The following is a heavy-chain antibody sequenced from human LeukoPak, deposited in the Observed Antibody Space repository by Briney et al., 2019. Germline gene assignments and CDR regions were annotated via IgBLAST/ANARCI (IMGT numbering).Heavy chain of an antibody. D-gene: IGHD6-13*01. CDR3: AIGKQLGYYYMDV. Sequence: GGSLRLSCATSGFTFNNYNMNWVRQAPGRALEWVSSITSSGTYIFYADSVKGRFTISRDNAKNSLYLQMNSLRSDDTAVYYCAIGKQLGYYYMDVWGKGTTVTISS. J-gene: IGHJ6*03. V-gene: IGHV3-21*04. CDR1: GFTFNNYN. CDR2: ITSSGTYI.